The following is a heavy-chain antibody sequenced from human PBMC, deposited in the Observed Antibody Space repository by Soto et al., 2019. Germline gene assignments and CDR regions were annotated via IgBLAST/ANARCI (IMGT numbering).Heavy chain of an antibody. CDR1: GGSISSSSHY. J-gene: IGHJ5*02. Sequence: SETLSLTCTVSGGSISSSSHYWSWIRQPPGKGLEWIGEIYHSGSTNYNPSLKSRVTILIDKSKNQFSLKQSSVTAADTAVYYCAGAMIRGVIITWFDPWGQGTLVTVSS. CDR2: IYHSGST. V-gene: IGHV4-39*07. CDR3: AGAMIRGVIITWFDP. D-gene: IGHD3-10*01.